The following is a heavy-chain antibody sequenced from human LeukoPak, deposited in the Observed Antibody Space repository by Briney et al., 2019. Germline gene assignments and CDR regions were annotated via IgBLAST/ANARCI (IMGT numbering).Heavy chain of an antibody. J-gene: IGHJ3*02. CDR1: GFTFSDYY. V-gene: IGHV3-11*04. D-gene: IGHD7-27*01. CDR2: IRSSGSTI. CDR3: ARDTLGTDAFDI. Sequence: SGGSLRLSCAASGFTFSDYYMSWIRQAPGKGLEWVSYIRSSGSTIYYADSVKGRFTISRDNAKNSLYLQMNSLRAEDTAVYYCARDTLGTDAFDIWGQGTMVTVSS.